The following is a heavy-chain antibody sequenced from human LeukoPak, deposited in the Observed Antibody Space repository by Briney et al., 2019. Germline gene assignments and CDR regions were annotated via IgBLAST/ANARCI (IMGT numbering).Heavy chain of an antibody. Sequence: GGSLRLSCAVSGFTFSNFWMSWVRQAPGRGLEWVANIHPEGNEKYHVESVKGRFTISRDNAKNLLFLQMNGLRVEDTVVYYCARGDDFSGDHWGQGTLVTVSS. CDR1: GFTFSNFW. J-gene: IGHJ4*02. CDR2: IHPEGNEK. D-gene: IGHD1-1*01. V-gene: IGHV3-7*04. CDR3: ARGDDFSGDH.